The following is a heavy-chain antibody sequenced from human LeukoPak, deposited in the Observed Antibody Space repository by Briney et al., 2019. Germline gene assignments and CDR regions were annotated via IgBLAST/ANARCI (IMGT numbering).Heavy chain of an antibody. CDR2: ISSSGSTI. V-gene: IGHV3-48*03. CDR1: GFTFSSYE. Sequence: PGGSLRLPCAASGFTFSSYEMNWVRQAPGEGLEWVSYISSSGSTIYYADSVKGRFTISRDNAKNSLYLQMNSLRAEDTAVYYCARIGLGLWDYWGQGTLVTVSS. CDR3: ARIGLGLWDY. J-gene: IGHJ4*02. D-gene: IGHD2-21*01.